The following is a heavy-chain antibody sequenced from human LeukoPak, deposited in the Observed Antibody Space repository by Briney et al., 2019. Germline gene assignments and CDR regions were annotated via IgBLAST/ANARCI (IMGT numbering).Heavy chain of an antibody. CDR1: GGTFSSYA. CDR2: IIPIFGTA. Sequence: PVKVSCKASGGTFSSYAISWVRQAPGQGLEWMGGIIPIFGTANYAQKFQGRVTITADESTSTAYMELSSLRSEDTAVYYCASGSIAVAGSFDYWGQGTLVTVPS. V-gene: IGHV1-69*13. J-gene: IGHJ4*02. CDR3: ASGSIAVAGSFDY. D-gene: IGHD6-19*01.